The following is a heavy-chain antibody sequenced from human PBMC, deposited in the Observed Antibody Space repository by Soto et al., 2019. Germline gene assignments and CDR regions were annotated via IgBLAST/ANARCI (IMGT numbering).Heavy chain of an antibody. Sequence: GESLEISCKGSGYSFTSYWIGWVRQMPGKGLEWMGIIYPGDSDTRYSPSFQGQVTISADKSISTAYLHMNSLSAEDTAVYFCVRDVGFDYVNWGQGTLVTVSS. J-gene: IGHJ4*02. V-gene: IGHV5-51*01. D-gene: IGHD3-16*01. CDR1: GYSFTSYW. CDR2: IYPGDSDT. CDR3: VRDVGFDYVN.